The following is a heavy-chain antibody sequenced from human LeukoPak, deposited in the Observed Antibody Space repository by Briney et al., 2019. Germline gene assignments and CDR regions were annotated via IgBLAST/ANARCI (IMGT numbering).Heavy chain of an antibody. CDR1: GDSFNSDDQY. D-gene: IGHD2/OR15-2a*01. V-gene: IGHV4-31*03. CDR3: SRGLDSTKLGY. Sequence: SQTLALICTVCGDSFNSDDQYWNWIRQSPGKGLEWIGSKQPRGMLYNNTYPESRITMSGDTSKNQVSLDLDSVTAADTAEYFCSRGLDSTKLGYWGQGILVTVSS. J-gene: IGHJ4*02. CDR2: KQPRGML.